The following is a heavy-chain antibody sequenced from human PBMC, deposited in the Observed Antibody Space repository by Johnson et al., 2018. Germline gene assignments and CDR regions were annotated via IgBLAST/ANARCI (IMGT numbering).Heavy chain of an antibody. CDR2: ISYDGNNK. D-gene: IGHD3-22*01. CDR1: GFTFSNYA. Sequence: QVQLVESWGGVVQPGRSLRLSCAVSGFTFSNYAIHWVRQAPGKGLEWVAVISYDGNNKYYADSVKGRFTISRDNSKNTQYLQMNSLRAEDTAVYYCAKASYYDSSGYYLPPEYFQHWGQGTLVTVSS. CDR3: AKASYYDSSGYYLPPEYFQH. V-gene: IGHV3-30*18. J-gene: IGHJ1*01.